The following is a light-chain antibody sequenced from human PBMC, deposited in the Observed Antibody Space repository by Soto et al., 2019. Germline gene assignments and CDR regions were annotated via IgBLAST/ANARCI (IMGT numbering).Light chain of an antibody. V-gene: IGKV3-15*01. CDR3: QQYNNWPPV. CDR2: GAS. J-gene: IGKJ4*01. CDR1: QSVSSN. Sequence: IVMTQSPATLSVSPGERATLSCRASQSVSSNLAWYQQKPGQAPRLLIYGASTRATGIPARFSGSGSGTEFTLTISSLQSEDFAVYYCQQYNNWPPVFGGGTKGISN.